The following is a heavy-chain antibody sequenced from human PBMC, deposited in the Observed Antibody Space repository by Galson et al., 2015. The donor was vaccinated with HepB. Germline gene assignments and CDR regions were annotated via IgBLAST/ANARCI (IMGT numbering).Heavy chain of an antibody. CDR3: ARDPSLATVVMDY. CDR2: IIPMLGIA. J-gene: IGHJ4*02. CDR1: GGTFSDYS. Sequence: SVKVSCKASGGTFSDYSISWVRQAPGQGLEWMGRIIPMLGIANYAQKFQGRVTITADKSTSTAYMELSSLRSEDTAVYYCARDPSLATVVMDYWGQGTLVTVSS. V-gene: IGHV1-69*04. D-gene: IGHD4-23*01.